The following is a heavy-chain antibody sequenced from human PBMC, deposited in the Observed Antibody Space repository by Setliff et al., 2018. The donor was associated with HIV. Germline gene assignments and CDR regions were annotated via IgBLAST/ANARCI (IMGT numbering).Heavy chain of an antibody. Sequence: ASVKVSCKAAGYTFTSYGIIWVRQAPGQGLEWMGIINPSGDNTNYALKFQGRVTMTRDTSTSTVYMELNSLRAEDTAVYYCARDAYYDFWSGYSVNWFDPWGQGTLVTVSS. CDR2: INPSGDNT. CDR3: ARDAYYDFWSGYSVNWFDP. D-gene: IGHD3-3*01. J-gene: IGHJ5*02. V-gene: IGHV1-46*01. CDR1: GYTFTSYG.